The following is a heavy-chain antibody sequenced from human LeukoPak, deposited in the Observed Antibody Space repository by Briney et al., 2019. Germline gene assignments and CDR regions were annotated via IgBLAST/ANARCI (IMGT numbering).Heavy chain of an antibody. Sequence: QPGGSLRLSCAASGFTFSSYTMHWVRQAPGKGLEWVAVISYDGSNKYYADSVKGRFTISRDNSKNTLYLQMNSLRAEDTAVYYCARGPGSGSYYPPGDPWGQGTLVTVSS. D-gene: IGHD3-10*01. J-gene: IGHJ5*02. CDR1: GFTFSSYT. CDR2: ISYDGSNK. CDR3: ARGPGSGSYYPPGDP. V-gene: IGHV3-30-3*01.